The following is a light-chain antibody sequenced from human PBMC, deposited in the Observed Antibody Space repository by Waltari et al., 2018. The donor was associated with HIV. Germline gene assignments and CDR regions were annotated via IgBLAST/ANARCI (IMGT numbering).Light chain of an antibody. Sequence: DIQMTQSPSSVSASVGERVSITCRASQDIGTWLAWFQQKPGGAPKLLIYAASALQSGVPSRFSGSGSGTDFTLTISSLEPEDFATYFCQQASSFPRTFGPGTKVDVK. CDR3: QQASSFPRT. CDR2: AAS. CDR1: QDIGTW. J-gene: IGKJ3*01. V-gene: IGKV1-12*01.